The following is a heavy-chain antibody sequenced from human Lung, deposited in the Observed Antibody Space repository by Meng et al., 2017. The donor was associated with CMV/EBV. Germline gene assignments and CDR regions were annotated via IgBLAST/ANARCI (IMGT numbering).Heavy chain of an antibody. J-gene: IGHJ4*02. Sequence: QRQWVGAVLMLSSSTLSTSCAVGGCSISNSTCWSWDRQRPGKGLVGIGEHYDSGGYNSSPSLRGSITVSIYKSKNSLKLTLGSVTAADMYVCYCATAPYANGFDDWGQGSLVTVPS. D-gene: IGHD2-2*01. V-gene: IGHV4-4*02. CDR2: HYDSGGY. CDR1: GCSISNSTC. CDR3: ATAPYANGFDD.